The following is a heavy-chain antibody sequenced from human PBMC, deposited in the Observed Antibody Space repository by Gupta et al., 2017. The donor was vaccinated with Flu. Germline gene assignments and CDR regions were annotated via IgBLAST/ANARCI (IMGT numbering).Heavy chain of an antibody. Sequence: WVRHPPVKGLEWVGEIKQSGTPHYNPSLKGQITMSLDSSNTQLFLKLTSVTAADTAVYYCAGLLPSMNMVTAWGQGTLVTVSS. V-gene: IGHV4-34*10. CDR3: AGLLPSMNMVTA. J-gene: IGHJ5*02. CDR2: IKQSGTP. D-gene: IGHD2-21*02.